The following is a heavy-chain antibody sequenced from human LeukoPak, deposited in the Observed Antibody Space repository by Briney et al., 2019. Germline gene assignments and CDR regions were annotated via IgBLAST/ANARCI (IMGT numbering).Heavy chain of an antibody. Sequence: GGSLRLSCAASGFSVTVNYMNWVRQAPGKGLEWVSVIYSGGSTYYADSVKGRFTISRDNSKNTLYLQMNSLRAEDTAVYYCARDDRYYDSSGYYYGDAFDIWGQGTMVTVSS. CDR3: ARDDRYYDSSGYYYGDAFDI. CDR2: IYSGGST. CDR1: GFSVTVNY. V-gene: IGHV3-53*01. J-gene: IGHJ3*02. D-gene: IGHD3-22*01.